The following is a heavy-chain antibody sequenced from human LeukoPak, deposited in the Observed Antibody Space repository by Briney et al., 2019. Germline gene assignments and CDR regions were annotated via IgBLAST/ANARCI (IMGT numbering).Heavy chain of an antibody. D-gene: IGHD2-2*01. V-gene: IGHV1-69*04. Sequence: ASVKVSCKASGGTFISYAISWVRQAPGQGLEWMGRIIPILGIANYAQKFQGRVTITADKSTSTAYMELSSLRSEDTAVYYCARDKVVPAAMARYYYYGMDVWGQGTTVTVSS. J-gene: IGHJ6*02. CDR3: ARDKVVPAAMARYYYYGMDV. CDR1: GGTFISYA. CDR2: IIPILGIA.